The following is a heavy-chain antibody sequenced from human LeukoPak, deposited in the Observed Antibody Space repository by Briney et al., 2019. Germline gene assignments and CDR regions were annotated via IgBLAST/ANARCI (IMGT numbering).Heavy chain of an antibody. CDR3: ARNFDS. Sequence: GGSLRLSCAASGFTFSSYSMNWVRQAPGKGLEWVSYISSSSSTIYYADSVKGRFTISRDKAKNSLFLQMNSLRDDDTAVYYCARNFDSWGQGTLVTVSS. CDR2: ISSSSSTI. CDR1: GFTFSSYS. V-gene: IGHV3-48*02. J-gene: IGHJ4*02.